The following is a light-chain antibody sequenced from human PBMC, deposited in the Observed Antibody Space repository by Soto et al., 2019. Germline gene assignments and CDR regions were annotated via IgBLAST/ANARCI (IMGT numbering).Light chain of an antibody. Sequence: IEMTQSPSSLSASVGDRVTITCRASQGIRNHLGWFQQKPGKAPKSLIYSASSLHGGVPSRFSGSGSGTEFTLAINSLQPEDYATYYCLQHDNYPYTFGQRTKLEIK. CDR1: QGIRNH. V-gene: IGKV1-17*01. CDR3: LQHDNYPYT. CDR2: SAS. J-gene: IGKJ2*01.